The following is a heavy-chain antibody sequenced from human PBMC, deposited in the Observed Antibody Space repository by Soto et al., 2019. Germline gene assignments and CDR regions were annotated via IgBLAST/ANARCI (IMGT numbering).Heavy chain of an antibody. CDR1: GFTFSSYA. CDR3: AKDKVWFGELLGLTGSPTHWFDP. Sequence: PGGSLRLSCAASGFTFSSYAMSWVRQAPGKGLEWVSAISGSGGSTYYADSVKGRFTISRDNSKNTLYLQMNSLRAEDTAVYYCAKDKVWFGELLGLTGSPTHWFDPWGQGTLVTVSS. J-gene: IGHJ5*02. D-gene: IGHD3-10*01. V-gene: IGHV3-23*01. CDR2: ISGSGGST.